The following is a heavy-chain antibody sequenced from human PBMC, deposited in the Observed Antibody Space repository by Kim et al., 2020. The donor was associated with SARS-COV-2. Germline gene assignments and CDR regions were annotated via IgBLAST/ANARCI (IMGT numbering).Heavy chain of an antibody. CDR3: ARDPLDERYSNYYYYGMDV. J-gene: IGHJ6*02. D-gene: IGHD4-4*01. CDR1: GYTFTSYG. V-gene: IGHV1-18*01. Sequence: ASVKVSCKASGYTFTSYGISWVRQAPGQGLEWIGWISAYNGNTNYAQKLQGRVTMTTDTSTSTAYMELRSLRSDDTAVYYCARDPLDERYSNYYYYGMDVWGQGTTVTVSS. CDR2: ISAYNGNT.